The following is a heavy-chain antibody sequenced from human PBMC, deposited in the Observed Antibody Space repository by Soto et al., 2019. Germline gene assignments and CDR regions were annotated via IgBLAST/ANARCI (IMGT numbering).Heavy chain of an antibody. CDR2: ISGSGGST. CDR3: AKDYSDYVWGSYRRPYFDY. D-gene: IGHD3-16*02. J-gene: IGHJ4*02. V-gene: IGHV3-23*01. Sequence: EVQLLESGGGLVQPGGSLRLSCAASGFTFSSYAMSWVRQAPGKGLEWVSAISGSGGSTYYADSVKGRFTISRDNSKNTLYLQMNSLRAEDTAVYYCAKDYSDYVWGSYRRPYFDYWGQGTLVTVSS. CDR1: GFTFSSYA.